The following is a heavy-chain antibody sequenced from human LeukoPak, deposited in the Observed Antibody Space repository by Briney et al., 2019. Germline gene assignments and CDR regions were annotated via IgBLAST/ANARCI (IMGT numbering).Heavy chain of an antibody. Sequence: SETLSLTCTVSGGSISSYYWSWTRQPPGKGLEWIGYIYYSGSTNYNPSLKSRVTISVDTSKNQFSLKLSSVTAADTAVYYCAGADEFSMIGRVPGAFDIWGQGTVVTVSS. J-gene: IGHJ3*02. CDR1: GGSISSYY. CDR2: IYYSGST. D-gene: IGHD3-22*01. V-gene: IGHV4-59*01. CDR3: AGADEFSMIGRVPGAFDI.